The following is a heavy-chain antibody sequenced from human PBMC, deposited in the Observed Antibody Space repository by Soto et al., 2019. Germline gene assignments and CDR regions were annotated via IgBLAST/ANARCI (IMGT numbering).Heavy chain of an antibody. CDR3: ARVGDSSGSEGRDAFDI. CDR2: IYHSGST. J-gene: IGHJ3*02. V-gene: IGHV4-4*02. CDR1: GGSISSSNW. Sequence: QVQLQESGPGLVKPSGTLSLTCAVSGGSISSSNWWSWVRQPPGKGLEWIGEIYHSGSTNYNPTLKSQAPLPVDKPKHQFSLKLSSVTAAATAVYYCARVGDSSGSEGRDAFDIWGQGTMVTVSS. D-gene: IGHD6-19*01.